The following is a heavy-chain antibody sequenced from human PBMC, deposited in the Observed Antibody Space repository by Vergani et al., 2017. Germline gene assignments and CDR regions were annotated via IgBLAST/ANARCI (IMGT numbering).Heavy chain of an antibody. V-gene: IGHV3-23*01. CDR1: GFTFTAHG. CDR2: ISGQNFRT. CDR3: AKVGRSEVAGTFGAFDI. J-gene: IGHJ3*02. D-gene: IGHD6-19*01. Sequence: EVQLLESGGGSAQPGESLRLSCVASGFTFTAHGLNWVRQAPGKGLEWVSGISGQNFRTHYADSVKGRFTISRDISKNTLFLHMNSLRPEDTAVYYCAKVGRSEVAGTFGAFDIWGQGTMVTVSP.